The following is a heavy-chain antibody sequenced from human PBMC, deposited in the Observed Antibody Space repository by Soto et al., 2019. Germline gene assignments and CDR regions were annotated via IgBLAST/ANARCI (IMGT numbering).Heavy chain of an antibody. V-gene: IGHV3-23*01. D-gene: IGHD3-3*01. CDR2: ISGSGGST. J-gene: IGHJ6*02. CDR1: GFTFSSYA. CDR3: AKKSYDFWSGPPNLGMDV. Sequence: WGSLRLSCAASGFTFSSYAMSWVRQAPGKGLEWVSAISGSGGSTYYADSVKGRFTISRDNSKNTLYLQMNSLRAEDTAVYYCAKKSYDFWSGPPNLGMDVWGQGTTVTVSS.